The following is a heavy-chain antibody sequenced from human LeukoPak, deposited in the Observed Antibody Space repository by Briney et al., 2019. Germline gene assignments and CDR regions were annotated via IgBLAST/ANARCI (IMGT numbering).Heavy chain of an antibody. CDR1: GGSISSYY. Sequence: SETLSLTCTASGGSISSYYWSWIRQPAGKGLEWIGRIYTSGSTNYNPSLKSRVTMSVDTSKNQFPLKLSSVTAADTAVYYCARIGGHYYYYYYMDVWGKGTTVTVSS. CDR3: ARIGGHYYYYYYMDV. CDR2: IYTSGST. J-gene: IGHJ6*03. V-gene: IGHV4-4*07. D-gene: IGHD3-16*01.